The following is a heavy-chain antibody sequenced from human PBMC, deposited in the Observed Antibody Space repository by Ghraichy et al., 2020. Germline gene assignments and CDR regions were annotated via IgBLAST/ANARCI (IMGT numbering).Heavy chain of an antibody. CDR1: GGSISSSSYY. V-gene: IGHV4-39*01. CDR2: IYYSGST. J-gene: IGHJ4*02. D-gene: IGHD3-10*01. Sequence: SETLSLTCTVSGGSISSSSYYWGWIRQPPGKGLEWIGSIYYSGSTYYNPSLKSRVTISVDTSKNQFSLKLSSVTAADTAVYYCASLPDFYYYGSLPLEGSWGQGTLVTVSS. CDR3: ASLPDFYYYGSLPLEGS.